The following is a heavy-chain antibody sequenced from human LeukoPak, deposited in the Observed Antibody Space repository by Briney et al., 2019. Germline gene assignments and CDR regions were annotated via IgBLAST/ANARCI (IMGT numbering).Heavy chain of an antibody. D-gene: IGHD4-17*01. Sequence: GGSLRLSCAASGFTFSSYWMSWVRQAPGKGLEGVANIKQDGSEKYYVDSVKGRFTISRDNAKNSLYLQMNSLRAEDTAVYYCARETTVTTFHWYFDLWGRGTLVTVSS. CDR1: GFTFSSYW. J-gene: IGHJ2*01. CDR2: IKQDGSEK. V-gene: IGHV3-7*03. CDR3: ARETTVTTFHWYFDL.